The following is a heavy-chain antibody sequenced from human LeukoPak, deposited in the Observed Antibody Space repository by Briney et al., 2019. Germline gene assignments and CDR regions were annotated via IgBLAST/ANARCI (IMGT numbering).Heavy chain of an antibody. V-gene: IGHV3-21*01. D-gene: IGHD1-26*01. CDR3: ARAREGYSGSYYAYYY. J-gene: IGHJ4*02. Sequence: AGGSLRLSCAASGFTFSSYSMNWVRQAPGKGLEWVSSISSSSSYIYYADSVKGRFTISRDNAKNSLYLQMNSLRAEDTAVYYCARAREGYSGSYYAYYYWGQGTLVTVSS. CDR1: GFTFSSYS. CDR2: ISSSSSYI.